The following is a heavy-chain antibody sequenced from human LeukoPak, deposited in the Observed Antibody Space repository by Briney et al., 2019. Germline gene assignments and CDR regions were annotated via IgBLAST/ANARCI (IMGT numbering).Heavy chain of an antibody. J-gene: IGHJ6*03. V-gene: IGHV4-59*01. D-gene: IGHD2-2*02. Sequence: PSETLSLTCTVSGGSISSYYWSWLRQPPGKGLEWIGYIYYSGSTNYNHSLKSRVTISVDTSKYQFSLKMSSVTAADTAVYYCARVGYCSSTSCYTGYYYMDVWGKGTTVTVSS. CDR1: GGSISSYY. CDR3: ARVGYCSSTSCYTGYYYMDV. CDR2: IYYSGST.